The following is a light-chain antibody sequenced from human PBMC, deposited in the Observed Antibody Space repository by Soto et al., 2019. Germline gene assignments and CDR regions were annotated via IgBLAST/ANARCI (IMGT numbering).Light chain of an antibody. J-gene: IGKJ1*01. CDR2: DSS. CDR3: QQYNSYSWT. Sequence: DIQMTQSPSTLSASVGDRFTITCRASQSISSWLAWYQQKPGRAPKLLIYDSSSLESGVPSRFSGSGSGTEFTLTISSLQPDDFATYYCQQYNSYSWTFGQGTTVDIK. CDR1: QSISSW. V-gene: IGKV1-5*01.